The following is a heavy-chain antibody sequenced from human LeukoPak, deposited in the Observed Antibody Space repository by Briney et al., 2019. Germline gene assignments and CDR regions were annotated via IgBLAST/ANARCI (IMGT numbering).Heavy chain of an antibody. CDR2: IDPRDSYT. Sequence: GESLRISCQGSGYSFTSYWISWVRQMPGKGLEWMGRIDPRDSYTKYSPSFQGHVSISADKSISTAYLQWSRLKASDTATYYCARLESSGYYVYWGQGTLVTVSS. CDR1: GYSFTSYW. J-gene: IGHJ4*02. D-gene: IGHD3-22*01. CDR3: ARLESSGYYVY. V-gene: IGHV5-10-1*01.